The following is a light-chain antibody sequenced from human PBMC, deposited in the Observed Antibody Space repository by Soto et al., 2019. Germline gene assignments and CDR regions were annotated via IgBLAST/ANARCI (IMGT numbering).Light chain of an antibody. V-gene: IGKV3D-15*01. J-gene: IGKJ1*01. CDR2: ATS. CDR1: QSIGNY. CDR3: QQYNNWPRT. Sequence: EVVLTQSPATLSLSPGEGATLSCRASQSIGNYLAWYQQKPGQAPRLLIYATSNRATGIPARFSGSGSGTEFTLTISSLQSEDFAVYYCQQYNNWPRTFGQGTKVDIK.